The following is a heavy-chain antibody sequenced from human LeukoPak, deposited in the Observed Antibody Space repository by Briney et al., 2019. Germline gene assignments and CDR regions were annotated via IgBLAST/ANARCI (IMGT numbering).Heavy chain of an antibody. CDR2: ISWNSGSI. CDR1: GFTFDDYA. J-gene: IGHJ3*02. D-gene: IGHD3-3*01. Sequence: PGGSLRLSCAASGFTFDDYAMHWVRQAPGKGLEWVSGISWNSGSIGYADSVKGRFTISRDNAKNSLYLQMNSLRAEDTALYYCAKGIRTIFGVVIIGDAFDIWGQGTMVTVSS. V-gene: IGHV3-9*01. CDR3: AKGIRTIFGVVIIGDAFDI.